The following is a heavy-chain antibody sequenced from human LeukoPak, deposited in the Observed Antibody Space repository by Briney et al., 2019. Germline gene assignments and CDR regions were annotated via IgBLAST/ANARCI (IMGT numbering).Heavy chain of an antibody. Sequence: PSETLSLTCIVSGGSIRSSTYYWGWIRQPPGKGLEWIGSINYSGATYYNPSLKSRVTISVDTSKNQFSLKLSSVTAADTAVYYCARLWGFDPWGQGTLVTVSS. V-gene: IGHV4-39*01. CDR3: ARLWGFDP. CDR1: GGSIRSSTYY. CDR2: INYSGAT. J-gene: IGHJ5*02. D-gene: IGHD7-27*01.